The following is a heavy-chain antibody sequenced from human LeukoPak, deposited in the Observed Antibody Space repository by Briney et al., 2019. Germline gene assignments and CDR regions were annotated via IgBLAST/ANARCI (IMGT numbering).Heavy chain of an antibody. CDR3: AKQLGYCSDGSCYFPY. CDR1: VLTLSGYS. D-gene: IGHD2-15*01. J-gene: IGHJ4*02. V-gene: IGHV3-23*01. Sequence: GGSLRLSCAASVLTLSGYSMNWVRQAPGKGLEWVSAISNNGGYTYYADSVQGRFTISRDNSKSTLCLQMNSLRAEDTAVYYCAKQLGYCSDGSCYFPYWGQGTLVTVSS. CDR2: ISNNGGYT.